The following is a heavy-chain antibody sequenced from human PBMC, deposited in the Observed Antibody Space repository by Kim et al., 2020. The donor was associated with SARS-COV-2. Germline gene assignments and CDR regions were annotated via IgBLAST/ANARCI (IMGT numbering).Heavy chain of an antibody. Sequence: DGRVIYHADSVKGRLPISRDNPKKSLYLQMNSLRAEDTAVYYCAKTRALDIWGQGTMVTVSS. V-gene: IGHV3-7*01. CDR2: DGRVI. D-gene: IGHD3-3*02. J-gene: IGHJ3*02. CDR3: AKTRALDI.